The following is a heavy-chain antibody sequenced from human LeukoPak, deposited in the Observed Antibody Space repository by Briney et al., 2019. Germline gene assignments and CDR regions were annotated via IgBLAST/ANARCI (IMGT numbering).Heavy chain of an antibody. D-gene: IGHD2/OR15-2a*01. Sequence: GGSLRLSCAASGFTFSSYWMSWVRQVPGKGLVWVSHINSDGSWTSYADSVKGRFTISKDNAKNTVYLQMNSLRAEDTAVYYCVSFYETYWGRGTLVTVSS. J-gene: IGHJ4*02. CDR1: GFTFSSYW. V-gene: IGHV3-74*01. CDR3: VSFYETY. CDR2: INSDGSWT.